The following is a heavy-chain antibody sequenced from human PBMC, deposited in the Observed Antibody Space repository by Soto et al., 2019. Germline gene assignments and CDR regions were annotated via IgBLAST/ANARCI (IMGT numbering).Heavy chain of an antibody. CDR3: AAEIASAGHY. Sequence: SDTLSLTCTVSSGSILSSTYHWAWIRQAPGKGLEWIGSIYFSGATYYSPSLKTRVTLFVDTSQNLFSLKLSSVTAADTAVYYCAAEIASAGHYWGQG. CDR2: IYFSGAT. CDR1: SGSILSSTYH. V-gene: IGHV4-39*01. D-gene: IGHD6-13*01. J-gene: IGHJ4*02.